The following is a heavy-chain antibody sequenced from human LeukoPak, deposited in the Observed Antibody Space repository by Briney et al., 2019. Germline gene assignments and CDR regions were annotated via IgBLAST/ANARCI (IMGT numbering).Heavy chain of an antibody. D-gene: IGHD3-10*01. CDR3: ARGILGFWELRPLNY. CDR1: GGSISSYY. J-gene: IGHJ4*02. Sequence: SETLSLTCTVSGGSISSYYWNWIRQPPGKGLEWIGYIHYSGSTNYNPSLMNRVTTSVDTSKNQFSLKLNSVTAADTAVYYCARGILGFWELRPLNYWGQGTLVTVSS. CDR2: IHYSGST. V-gene: IGHV4-59*01.